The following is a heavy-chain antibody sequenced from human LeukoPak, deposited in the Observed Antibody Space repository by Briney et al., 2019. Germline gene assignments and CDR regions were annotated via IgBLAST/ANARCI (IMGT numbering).Heavy chain of an antibody. CDR3: ARLSDFWSGYYRDY. Sequence: PGGSLRLSCTDSGFTFSNHWMSWVRQAPGKGLEWVANIKQDGSEKYYVDSVKGRFTVSRDNPKNSLYLQMNSLRAEDTAVYFCARLSDFWSGYYRDYWGQGTLVTVSS. CDR1: GFTFSNHW. D-gene: IGHD3-3*01. V-gene: IGHV3-7*01. CDR2: IKQDGSEK. J-gene: IGHJ4*02.